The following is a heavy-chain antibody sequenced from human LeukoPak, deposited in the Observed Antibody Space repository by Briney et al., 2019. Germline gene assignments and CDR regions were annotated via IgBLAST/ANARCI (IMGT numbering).Heavy chain of an antibody. V-gene: IGHV3-74*01. CDR3: AREGVGGYCSGGSCEGYFDY. D-gene: IGHD2-15*01. Sequence: PGGSLRPSCAASGFTFSSYWMHWVRHAPGKGLVWVSRINSDGSSTSYADSVKGRFTISRDNAKNTLYLQMNSLRAEDTAVYYCAREGVGGYCSGGSCEGYFDYWGQGTLVTVSS. CDR1: GFTFSSYW. J-gene: IGHJ4*02. CDR2: INSDGSST.